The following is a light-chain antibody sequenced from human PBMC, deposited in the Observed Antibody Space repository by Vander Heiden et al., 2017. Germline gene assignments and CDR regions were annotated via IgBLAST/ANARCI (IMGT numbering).Light chain of an antibody. CDR2: SGS. Sequence: DLVMTQSPLSLPVTPGEPASISCRSSQSLLHSNGYNYLDWYRQKPGQSPQLLIYSGSNRASGVPDRFSGSGSGTDFTLKISRVEAEDVGVYYCMQALQTPRTFGQGTKVEIK. CDR1: QSLLHSNGYNY. CDR3: MQALQTPRT. J-gene: IGKJ1*01. V-gene: IGKV2-28*01.